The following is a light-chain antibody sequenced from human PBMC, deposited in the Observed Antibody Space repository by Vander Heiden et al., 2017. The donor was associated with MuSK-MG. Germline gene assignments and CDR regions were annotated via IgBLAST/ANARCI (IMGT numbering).Light chain of an antibody. CDR1: ETINTY. V-gene: IGKV1-39*01. Sequence: IQMTQSPSSLSASVGDRVTITCRASETINTYLNWSQQKPGKAPKLLIYAASNLESGAPSKSSGSGSGPDFTLTISSRQPEDFATYYCPQCDSTLPRTFGQGTKVEIK. CDR3: PQCDSTLPRT. J-gene: IGKJ1*01. CDR2: AAS.